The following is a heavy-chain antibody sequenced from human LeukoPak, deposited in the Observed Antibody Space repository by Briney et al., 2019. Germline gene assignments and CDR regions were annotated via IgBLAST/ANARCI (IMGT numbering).Heavy chain of an antibody. V-gene: IGHV3-30*18. J-gene: IGHJ4*02. CDR2: ISYDGSNK. CDR3: AKDRHFDY. Sequence: GGSLRLSCAASGFTFSSYGMHWVRQAPGKGLEWVAVISYDGSNKYYADSVRGRFTISRDNSKNTLYLQMNSLRAEDTAVYYCAKDRHFDYWGQGTLVTVSS. CDR1: GFTFSSYG.